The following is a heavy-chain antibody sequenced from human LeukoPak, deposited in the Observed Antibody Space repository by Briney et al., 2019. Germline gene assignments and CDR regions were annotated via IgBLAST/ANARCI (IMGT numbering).Heavy chain of an antibody. CDR3: AKDIYGSGSYYGNGLDV. D-gene: IGHD3-10*01. CDR1: DGSISNHY. CDR2: INYSGST. J-gene: IGHJ6*02. Sequence: SETLSLTCTVSDGSISNHYWSWIRQPPGKGLEWIGNINYSGSTKYNPSPKSRVVMSVDTSKNQFSLKLSSVTAADTAVYYCAKDIYGSGSYYGNGLDVWGRGTTVTVSS. V-gene: IGHV4-59*11.